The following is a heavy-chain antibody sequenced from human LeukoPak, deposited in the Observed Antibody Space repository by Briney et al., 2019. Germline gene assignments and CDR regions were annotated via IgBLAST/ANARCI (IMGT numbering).Heavy chain of an antibody. CDR1: GWPFSDYY. CDR3: ARGEGARDGYNYEGPFYFDY. V-gene: IGHV4-34*01. J-gene: IGHJ4*02. D-gene: IGHD5-24*01. Sequence: SETLSLTCAVYGWPFSDYYWSWIRQPPGKGLEWIGRINHSGSTNYSPSLKSRATISVDTSKSQFSLKLNSMTAADTAVYYCARGEGARDGYNYEGPFYFDYWGQGTLVTVSS. CDR2: INHSGST.